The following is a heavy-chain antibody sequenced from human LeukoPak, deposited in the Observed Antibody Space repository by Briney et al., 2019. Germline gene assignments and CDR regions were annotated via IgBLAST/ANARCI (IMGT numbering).Heavy chain of an antibody. CDR1: GFTFSSYA. CDR2: ISGSGGST. Sequence: PGGSLRLSCAASGFTFSSYAMSWVRQAPGKGLEWVSAISGSGGSTYYADSVKGRFTISRDNSKNTLYLQMNSLRAEDTAVYYCATAPNYDSSGPLDYWGQGTLVTVSS. CDR3: ATAPNYDSSGPLDY. J-gene: IGHJ4*02. V-gene: IGHV3-23*01. D-gene: IGHD3-22*01.